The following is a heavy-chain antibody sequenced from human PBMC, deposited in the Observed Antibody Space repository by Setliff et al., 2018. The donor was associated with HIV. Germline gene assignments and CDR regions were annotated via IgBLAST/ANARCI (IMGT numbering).Heavy chain of an antibody. CDR1: GYTFTSHG. CDR2: ISAYNGNT. D-gene: IGHD3-10*01. V-gene: IGHV1-18*01. CDR3: ARGHVGITPFDI. Sequence: ASVKVSCKASGYTFTSHGISWVRQAPGQGLEWMGWISAYNGNTNYAQKLQGRVTMTTDTSTSTAYMELRSLSSDDTAVYYCARGHVGITPFDIWGQGTMVTVSS. J-gene: IGHJ3*02.